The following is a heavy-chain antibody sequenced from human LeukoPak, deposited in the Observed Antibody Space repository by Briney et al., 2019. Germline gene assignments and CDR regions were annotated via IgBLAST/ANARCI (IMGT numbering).Heavy chain of an antibody. CDR1: GGSISSSSYY. D-gene: IGHD6-19*01. Sequence: SETLSLTCTVSGGSISSSSYYWGWIRQPPGKGLEWIGYIYYSGSTNYNPSLKSRVTISVDTSKNQFSLKLSSVTAADTAVYYCARLPWYSSGWDDAFDIWGQGTMVTVSS. V-gene: IGHV4-61*05. J-gene: IGHJ3*02. CDR2: IYYSGST. CDR3: ARLPWYSSGWDDAFDI.